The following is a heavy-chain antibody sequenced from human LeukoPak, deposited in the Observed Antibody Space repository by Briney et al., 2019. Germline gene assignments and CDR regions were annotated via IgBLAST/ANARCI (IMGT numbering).Heavy chain of an antibody. CDR1: GDSITSSSYY. J-gene: IGHJ4*02. V-gene: IGHV4-39*01. CDR3: ARQSSGSPKFDY. CDR2: VYSSGST. Sequence: SETLSLTCTVSGDSITSSSYYWGWIRQPPGKGLEWIGSVYSSGSTYYNPSLKSRVTISVDTSKNQFSLKLSSVTAADTAVYYCARQSSGSPKFDYWGQGTLVTVSS. D-gene: IGHD2-15*01.